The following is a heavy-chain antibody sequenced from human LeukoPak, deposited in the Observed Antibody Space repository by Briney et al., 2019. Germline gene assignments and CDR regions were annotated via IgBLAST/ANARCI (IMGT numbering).Heavy chain of an antibody. CDR1: GYTFTSYG. CDR2: ISAYNGNT. V-gene: IGHV1-18*01. CDR3: ARGGRGTYSSSWTRSFDY. J-gene: IGHJ4*02. D-gene: IGHD6-13*01. Sequence: VASVKVSCKASGYTFTSYGISWVRQAPGQGLEWMGWISAYNGNTNYAQKLQGRVTMTTDTSTSTAYMELRSLRSDDTAVYYCARGGRGTYSSSWTRSFDYWGQGTLVTVSS.